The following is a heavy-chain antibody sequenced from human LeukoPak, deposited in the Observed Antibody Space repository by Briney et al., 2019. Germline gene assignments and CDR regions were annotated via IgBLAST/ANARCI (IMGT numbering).Heavy chain of an antibody. CDR1: GFTFSSYS. CDR3: AKAYYYDSSGYYFDY. Sequence: PGGSLRLSCAASGFTFSSYSMNWVRQAPGKGLEWVSSISSSSSYIYYADSVKGRFTISRDNAKNSLYLQMNSLRAEDTAVYYCAKAYYYDSSGYYFDYWGQGTLVTVSS. D-gene: IGHD3-22*01. V-gene: IGHV3-21*01. J-gene: IGHJ4*02. CDR2: ISSSSSYI.